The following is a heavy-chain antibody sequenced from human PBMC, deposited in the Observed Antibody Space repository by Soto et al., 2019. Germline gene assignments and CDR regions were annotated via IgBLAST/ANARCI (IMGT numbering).Heavy chain of an antibody. V-gene: IGHV4-61*01. CDR1: GGSVSSGSYY. J-gene: IGHJ4*02. CDR2: IYYSGST. D-gene: IGHD3-22*01. Sequence: KPSETLSLTCTVSGGSVSSGSYYWSWVRQHPGKGLEWIGYIYYSGSTNYNPSLKSRVTISVDTSKNQFSLKLSSVTAADTAVYYCARGMANYYYDSSGSLFGWGQGTLVTVSS. CDR3: ARGMANYYYDSSGSLFG.